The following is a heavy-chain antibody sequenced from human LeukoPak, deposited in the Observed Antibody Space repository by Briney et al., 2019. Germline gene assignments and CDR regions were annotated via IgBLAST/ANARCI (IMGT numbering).Heavy chain of an antibody. CDR2: IYYSGST. CDR3: ARDWNYYDFWSGYYTGTGPYYMDV. D-gene: IGHD3-3*01. V-gene: IGHV4-39*07. J-gene: IGHJ6*03. CDR1: GGSISSSSYY. Sequence: SETLSLTCTVSGGSISSSSYYWGWIRQPPGKGLEWIGSIYYSGSTYYNPSLKSRVTISVDTSKNQFSLKLSSVTAADTAVYYCARDWNYYDFWSGYYTGTGPYYMDVWGKGTTVTVSS.